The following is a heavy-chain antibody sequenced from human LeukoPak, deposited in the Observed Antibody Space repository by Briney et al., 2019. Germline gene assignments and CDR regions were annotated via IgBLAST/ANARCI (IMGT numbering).Heavy chain of an antibody. CDR1: GGSFSGYY. V-gene: IGHV4-34*01. CDR3: ARGYDSSDYGMDV. D-gene: IGHD3-22*01. Sequence: SETLSLTCAVYGGSFSGYYWSWIRQPPGKGLEWIGEINHSGSINYNPSLKSRVTISVDTSKNQFSLKLSSVTAADTAVYYCARGYDSSDYGMDVWGQGTTVTVSS. CDR2: INHSGSI. J-gene: IGHJ6*02.